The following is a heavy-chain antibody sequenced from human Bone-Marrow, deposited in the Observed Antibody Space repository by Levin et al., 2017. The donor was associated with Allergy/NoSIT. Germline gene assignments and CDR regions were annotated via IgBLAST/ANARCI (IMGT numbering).Heavy chain of an antibody. J-gene: IGHJ3*02. CDR2: IFYSGAT. CDR3: ARTNAFDI. Sequence: SETLSLTCSVSGDSLSGSHWNWIRQPPGEGLEWIACIFYSGATYYNPSLQSRVTISVDTSKNQFSLKLNSVTAADTAIYYCARTNAFDIWGQGTMVTVSS. V-gene: IGHV4-59*01. CDR1: GDSLSGSH.